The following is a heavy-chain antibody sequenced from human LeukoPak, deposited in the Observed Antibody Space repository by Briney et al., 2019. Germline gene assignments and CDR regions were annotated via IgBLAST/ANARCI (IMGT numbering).Heavy chain of an antibody. CDR2: IYYGGST. J-gene: IGHJ5*02. Sequence: SETLSLTCTVSGGSISSYYWSWIRQPPGKGLEWIGYIYYGGSTNYNPSLKSRVTISVDTSKNQFSLKLSSVTAADTAVYYCARGYYDFWSGSNWFDPWGQGTLVTVSS. V-gene: IGHV4-59*01. CDR3: ARGYYDFWSGSNWFDP. CDR1: GGSISSYY. D-gene: IGHD3-3*01.